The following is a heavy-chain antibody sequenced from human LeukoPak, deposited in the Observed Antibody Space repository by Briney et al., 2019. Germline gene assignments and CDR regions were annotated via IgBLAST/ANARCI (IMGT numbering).Heavy chain of an antibody. D-gene: IGHD3-22*01. CDR3: ARIPIVLITSGGY. Sequence: PGGSLRLSCAASGFTVSSNYMTWVRLAPGKGLEWLSVIYSDGSTYYADSVKGRFTISRDNSKNTLYLQMDSLRAEDTAVYYCARIPIVLITSGGYWGQGTLVTVSS. CDR2: IYSDGST. J-gene: IGHJ4*02. CDR1: GFTVSSNY. V-gene: IGHV3-53*01.